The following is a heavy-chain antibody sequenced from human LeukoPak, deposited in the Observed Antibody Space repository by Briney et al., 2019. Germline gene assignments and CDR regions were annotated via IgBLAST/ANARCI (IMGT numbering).Heavy chain of an antibody. J-gene: IGHJ4*02. Sequence: GRSLRLSCAASGFTFSSYGMHWVRQAPGKGLEWVAVISYDGSNKYYADSVTGRFTISRDNSKNTLYLQMNSLRAEDTAVYYCAKDHPLGSSAGYWGQGTLVTVSS. V-gene: IGHV3-30*18. CDR2: ISYDGSNK. D-gene: IGHD6-6*01. CDR1: GFTFSSYG. CDR3: AKDHPLGSSAGY.